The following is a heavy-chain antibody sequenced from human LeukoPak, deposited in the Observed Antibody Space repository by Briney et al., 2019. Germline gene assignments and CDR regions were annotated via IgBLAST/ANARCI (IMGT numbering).Heavy chain of an antibody. V-gene: IGHV3-30-3*01. CDR2: ISYDGSNK. CDR1: GFTFSSYA. CDR3: ARDRVAATSSVLDY. J-gene: IGHJ4*02. D-gene: IGHD2-15*01. Sequence: GRSLRLSCAASGFTFSSYAMHWVRQAPGKGLEWVAVISYDGSNKYYADSVKGRFTISRDNSKNTLYLQMNSLRAEDTAVYYCARDRVAATSSVLDYWGQGTLVTVSS.